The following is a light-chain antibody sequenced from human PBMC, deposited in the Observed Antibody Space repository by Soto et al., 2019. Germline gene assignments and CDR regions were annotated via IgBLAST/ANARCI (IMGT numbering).Light chain of an antibody. J-gene: IGKJ1*01. CDR2: AAS. CDR1: LPISSW. Sequence: IQMTQSPSTLSGSAGDRVTITCRARLPISSWLAWYQQEPGKAPKLLIYAASSLESGVPSRFSGSGSGTDFTLTISSLQPEDFATYYCLQDYNYPWTFGQGTKVDI. V-gene: IGKV1-6*01. CDR3: LQDYNYPWT.